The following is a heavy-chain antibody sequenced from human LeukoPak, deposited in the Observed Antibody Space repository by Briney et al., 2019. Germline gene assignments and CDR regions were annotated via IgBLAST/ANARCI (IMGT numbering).Heavy chain of an antibody. J-gene: IGHJ4*02. CDR1: GSTFSSYA. CDR3: ALKWLRVY. CDR2: ISYDGSNK. Sequence: GGSLRLSCAASGSTFSSYAMHWVRQAPGKGLEWVAVISYDGSNKYYADSVKGRFTISRDNAKNSLYLQMNSLRAEDTAVYYCALKWLRVYWGQGTLVTVSS. D-gene: IGHD5-12*01. V-gene: IGHV3-30-3*01.